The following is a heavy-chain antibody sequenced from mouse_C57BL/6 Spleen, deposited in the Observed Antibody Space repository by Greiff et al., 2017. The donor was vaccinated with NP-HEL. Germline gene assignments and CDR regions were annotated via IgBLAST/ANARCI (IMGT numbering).Heavy chain of an antibody. V-gene: IGHV5-6*01. J-gene: IGHJ2*01. D-gene: IGHD4-1*01. CDR1: GFTFSSYG. CDR3: ASNWDDFDY. Sequence: EVQGVESGGDLVKPGGSLKLSCAASGFTFSSYGMSWVRQTPDKRLEWVATISSGGSYTYYPDSVKGRFTISRDNAKNTLYLQMSSLKSEDTAMYYCASNWDDFDYWGQGTTLTVSS. CDR2: ISSGGSYT.